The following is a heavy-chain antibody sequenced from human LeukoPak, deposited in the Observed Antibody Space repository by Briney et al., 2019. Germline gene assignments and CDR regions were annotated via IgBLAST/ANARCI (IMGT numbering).Heavy chain of an antibody. CDR2: ISGSEDRT. J-gene: IGHJ5*02. V-gene: IGHV3-23*01. CDR3: SKTYRADP. D-gene: IGHD3-16*02. CDR1: GFSFNNYA. Sequence: GGSLRLSCVGSGFSFNNYAMSWVRQAPGKGLEWVSGISGSEDRTHYADSVKGRFTISRDHSKNTVFLQMNCLRVDDTAVYYCSKTYRADPWGQGTLVSVSS.